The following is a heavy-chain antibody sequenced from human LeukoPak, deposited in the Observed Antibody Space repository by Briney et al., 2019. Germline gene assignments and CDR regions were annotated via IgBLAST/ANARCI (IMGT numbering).Heavy chain of an antibody. Sequence: PSETLSLTCTVSGGSISSGSYYWGWIRQPPGKGLEWIGSISYSGSTYYNPSLKSRVTISVDTSKSQFSLKLNSVTAADTAVYYCAGLRGYSNSWGQGTLVTVSS. CDR1: GGSISSGSYY. CDR2: ISYSGST. J-gene: IGHJ5*02. V-gene: IGHV4-39*01. CDR3: AGLRGYSNS. D-gene: IGHD5-18*01.